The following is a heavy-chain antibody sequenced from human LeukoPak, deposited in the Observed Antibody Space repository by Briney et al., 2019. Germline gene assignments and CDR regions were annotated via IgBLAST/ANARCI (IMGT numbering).Heavy chain of an antibody. J-gene: IGHJ4*02. V-gene: IGHV5-51*01. CDR2: IYPGDSHT. CDR1: GYSFTSYW. CDR3: ARLNYYDSSGTHLDF. Sequence: GESQKISCKGSGYSFTSYWIGWVRQMPGKGLEWMGIIYPGDSHTRYSPSFQGQVTISADKSISTAYLQWSSLKASDTAMYYCARLNYYDSSGTHLDFWGQGTLVTVSS. D-gene: IGHD3-22*01.